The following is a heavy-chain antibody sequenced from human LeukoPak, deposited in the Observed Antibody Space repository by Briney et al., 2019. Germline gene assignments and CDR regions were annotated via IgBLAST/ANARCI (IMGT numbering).Heavy chain of an antibody. CDR1: GGSISSYY. J-gene: IGHJ6*02. D-gene: IGHD3-9*01. CDR2: IYDSGGT. V-gene: IGHV4-59*08. Sequence: SETLSLTCTVSGGSISSYYWSWIRQPPGKGLEWIGYIYDSGGTNYNPSLKSRVTISVDTSKNQFSLKLSSVTAADTAVYYCARQRYDILTGHSSDMDVWGQGTTVTVSS. CDR3: ARQRYDILTGHSSDMDV.